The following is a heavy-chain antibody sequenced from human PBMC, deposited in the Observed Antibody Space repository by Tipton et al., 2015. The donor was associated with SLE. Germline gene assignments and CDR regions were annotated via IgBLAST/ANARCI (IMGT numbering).Heavy chain of an antibody. D-gene: IGHD3-3*01. Sequence: LRLSCTVSGGPISTYYWSWIRQPPGKGLEWVGFIHNGGSASFNPSLKSRVTILVDTSRNQVSLKLSPVTAADTAVYYCARGAIFGVADYYYYMDVWGKGTTVTVSS. CDR2: IHNGGSA. CDR1: GGPISTYY. J-gene: IGHJ6*03. CDR3: ARGAIFGVADYYYYMDV. V-gene: IGHV4-59*01.